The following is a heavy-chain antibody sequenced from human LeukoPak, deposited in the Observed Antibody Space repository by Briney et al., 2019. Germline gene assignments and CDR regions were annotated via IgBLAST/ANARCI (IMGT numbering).Heavy chain of an antibody. Sequence: QPGGSLRLSCAASGFTFSSYAMSWVRQAPGKGLEWVSAISGSGGSTYYADSVKGRFTISRDNSKNTLYLQMNSLRAEDTAVYYCAKGRHPQHRENHASPYYYYMDVWGKGTTVTVSS. CDR1: GFTFSSYA. D-gene: IGHD1-14*01. J-gene: IGHJ6*03. CDR3: AKGRHPQHRENHASPYYYYMDV. V-gene: IGHV3-23*01. CDR2: ISGSGGST.